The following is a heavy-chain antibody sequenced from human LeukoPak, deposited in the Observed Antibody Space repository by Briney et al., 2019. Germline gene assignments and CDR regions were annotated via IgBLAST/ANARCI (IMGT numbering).Heavy chain of an antibody. CDR1: GGSISSYY. CDR2: IYYSGST. D-gene: IGHD1-1*01. CDR3: ARATTGTTNWFDP. Sequence: SETLSLTCTVSGGSISSYYWSWIRQPPGKGLEGIGYIYYSGSTNYNPSLKSRVTISVDTSKNQYSLKLSSVTAADTAVYYCARATTGTTNWFDPWGQGTLVTVSS. J-gene: IGHJ5*02. V-gene: IGHV4-59*01.